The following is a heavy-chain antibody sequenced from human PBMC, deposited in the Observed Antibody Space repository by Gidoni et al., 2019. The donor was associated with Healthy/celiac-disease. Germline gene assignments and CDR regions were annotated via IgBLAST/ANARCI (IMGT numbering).Heavy chain of an antibody. CDR2: INHSGST. CDR1: GGFFSGYY. Sequence: QVQLQQWRGGLLKPSETLSLTCAVYGGFFSGYYWSWIRQPPGKGLAWVGEINHSGSTNYNPYLKSRVTISVDTYKNQFSLKLSSVTAADTAVYYCARNITIFGVVTPGGQGTLVTVSS. V-gene: IGHV4-34*01. J-gene: IGHJ4*02. D-gene: IGHD3-3*01. CDR3: ARNITIFGVVTP.